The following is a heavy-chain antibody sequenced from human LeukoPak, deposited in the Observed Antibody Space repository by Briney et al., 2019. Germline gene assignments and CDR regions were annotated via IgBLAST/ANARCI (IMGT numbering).Heavy chain of an antibody. CDR1: GFTFSRYN. CDR3: ARSRLTSFDY. V-gene: IGHV3-48*01. Sequence: GGSLRLSCAASGFTFSRYNMVWVRQAPGKGLEWISYISSTLYSTFYTDSVKGRFTTSRDNAKNSLFLQMNGLRAEDTAVYYCARSRLTSFDYWGQGTLVAVSS. J-gene: IGHJ4*02. CDR2: ISSTLYST.